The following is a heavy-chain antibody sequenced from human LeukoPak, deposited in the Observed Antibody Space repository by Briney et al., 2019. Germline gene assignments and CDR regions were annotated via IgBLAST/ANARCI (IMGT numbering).Heavy chain of an antibody. J-gene: IGHJ4*02. CDR3: VRVSPALGANYFAY. V-gene: IGHV4-4*07. D-gene: IGHD1-26*01. Sequence: PSETLSLTCIVSGGSISGDYWSWIRQSAGKGLEWIGRIYSSGSTVYNPSLKSRVTMSVDTSKNQFSLKLSSVTAADSAVYYCVRVSPALGANYFAYWGQGTLVTVSS. CDR2: IYSSGST. CDR1: GGSISGDY.